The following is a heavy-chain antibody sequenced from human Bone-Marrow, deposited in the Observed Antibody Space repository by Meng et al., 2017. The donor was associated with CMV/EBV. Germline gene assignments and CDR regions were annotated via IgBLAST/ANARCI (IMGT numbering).Heavy chain of an antibody. Sequence: SGASFNSGGYSWSWIRQPPGQGLEWIGSIYHTGSTYYNPSLKSRVTISLDTSMNQFSLKLNSVTAADAAVFYCATFYFDNSGYYFDQWGQGALVTVSS. J-gene: IGHJ4*02. CDR3: ATFYFDNSGYYFDQ. CDR2: IYHTGST. V-gene: IGHV4-30-2*01. D-gene: IGHD3-22*01. CDR1: GASFNSGGYS.